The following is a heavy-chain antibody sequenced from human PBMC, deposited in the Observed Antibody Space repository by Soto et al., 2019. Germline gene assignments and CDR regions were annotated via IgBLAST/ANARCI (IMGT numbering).Heavy chain of an antibody. CDR3: ARAPLIITIFGWFDH. Sequence: PXGSLRLSCSASGFTFSSYAMSWVRQAPGKGLEWVSAISGSGGSTYYADSVKGRFTISRDNSKNTLYLQMNSLRAEDTAVYYCARAPLIITIFGWFDHWGQGTLVTVSS. J-gene: IGHJ5*02. D-gene: IGHD3-3*01. CDR1: GFTFSSYA. V-gene: IGHV3-23*01. CDR2: ISGSGGST.